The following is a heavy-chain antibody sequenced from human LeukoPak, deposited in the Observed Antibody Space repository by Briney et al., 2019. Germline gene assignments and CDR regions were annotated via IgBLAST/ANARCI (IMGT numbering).Heavy chain of an antibody. CDR3: ARGHDFWSGYWNPDY. J-gene: IGHJ4*02. V-gene: IGHV4-59*01. CDR1: GGSISSYY. Sequence: PSETLSLTCTVSGGSISSYYWSWIRQPPGKGLEWIGYIYYSGSTNYNPSLKSRVTISVDTSKNQFSLKLSSVTAADTAVYYCARGHDFWSGYWNPDYWGQGTLVTVSS. CDR2: IYYSGST. D-gene: IGHD3-3*01.